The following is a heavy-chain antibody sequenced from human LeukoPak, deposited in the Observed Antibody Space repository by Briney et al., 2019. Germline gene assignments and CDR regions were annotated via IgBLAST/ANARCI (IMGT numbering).Heavy chain of an antibody. CDR3: AGFDWLLRGAPEGYGNY. CDR1: GGSVSNYY. CDR2: IYGSGTT. J-gene: IGHJ4*02. Sequence: SETLSLTCTVSGGSVSNYYWSWVRQPAGKGLEWIGRIYGSGTTRYNPSLQSRVTMSVDVSKNQFSLKLSSVTAADTAVYYCAGFDWLLRGAPEGYGNYWGQGTLVTVSS. D-gene: IGHD3-9*01. V-gene: IGHV4-4*07.